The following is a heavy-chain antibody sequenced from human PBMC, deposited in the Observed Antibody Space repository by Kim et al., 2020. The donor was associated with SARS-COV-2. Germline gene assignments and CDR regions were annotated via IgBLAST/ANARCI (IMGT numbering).Heavy chain of an antibody. CDR2: INNIGDNT. D-gene: IGHD6-19*01. Sequence: GGSLRLSCVASGFIFSTYTMSWVRQAPGKGLEWVSSINNIGDNTLYADSVKGRFTISRDNYNYALFLHTHSLRAEDTALYYCAKSSDWGNYFDFWGQGTLVTVSS. CDR3: AKSSDWGNYFDF. J-gene: IGHJ4*02. CDR1: GFIFSTYT. V-gene: IGHV3-23*01.